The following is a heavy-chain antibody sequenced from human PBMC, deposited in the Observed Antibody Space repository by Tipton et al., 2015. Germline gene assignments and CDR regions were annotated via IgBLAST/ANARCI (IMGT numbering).Heavy chain of an antibody. V-gene: IGHV4-61*01. D-gene: IGHD4-23*01. Sequence: TLSLTCTVSGGSVGSYNYYWSWIRQPPGKGLEWIGYISNTGNTHYNSSLKSRVTISVDTSKTQFSLKMSSVTASDTAVYYCARARGRHGGLFDSWGQGILVTVSS. CDR3: ARARGRHGGLFDS. CDR2: ISNTGNT. J-gene: IGHJ4*02. CDR1: GGSVGSYNYY.